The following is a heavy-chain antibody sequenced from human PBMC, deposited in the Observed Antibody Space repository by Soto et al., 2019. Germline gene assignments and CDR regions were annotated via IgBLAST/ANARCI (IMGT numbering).Heavy chain of an antibody. CDR3: AKGRRRGYSGYDQGGAFDI. D-gene: IGHD5-12*01. CDR1: GFTFSSYA. CDR2: ISGSGGST. Sequence: GGSLRLSCAASGFTFSSYAMSWVRQAPGKGLEWVSAISGSGGSTYYADSVKGRFTISRDNSKNTLYLQMNSLRAEDTAVYYCAKGRRRGYSGYDQGGAFDIWGQGTMVT. J-gene: IGHJ3*02. V-gene: IGHV3-23*01.